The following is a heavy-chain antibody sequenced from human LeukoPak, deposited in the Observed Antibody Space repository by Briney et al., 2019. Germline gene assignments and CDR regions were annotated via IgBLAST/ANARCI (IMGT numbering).Heavy chain of an antibody. Sequence: SETLSLTCIVTGGSIGDYYWSWIRQAPGRGLEWIAYMHYSGIQNYNPSLKSRATVSIATSINQFSLRGDSVTAADTAVYYCARHGDSAFYFHHQRAFDIWGQGTVVTVSS. CDR1: GGSIGDYY. J-gene: IGHJ3*02. V-gene: IGHV4-59*08. D-gene: IGHD6-25*01. CDR3: ARHGDSAFYFHHQRAFDI. CDR2: MHYSGIQ.